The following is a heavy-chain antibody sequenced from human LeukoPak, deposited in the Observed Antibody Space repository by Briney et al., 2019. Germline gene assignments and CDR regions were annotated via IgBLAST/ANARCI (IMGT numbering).Heavy chain of an antibody. CDR3: ARESGSYPTALDY. CDR1: GFTFSSYG. CDR2: IWYDGSNK. D-gene: IGHD1-26*01. J-gene: IGHJ4*02. V-gene: IGHV3-33*01. Sequence: PGGSLRLSCAAPGFTFSSYGMHWVRQAPGKGLEWVAVIWYDGSNKYYADSVKGRFTISRDNSKNTLYLQMNSLRAEDTAVYYCARESGSYPTALDYWGQGTLVTVSS.